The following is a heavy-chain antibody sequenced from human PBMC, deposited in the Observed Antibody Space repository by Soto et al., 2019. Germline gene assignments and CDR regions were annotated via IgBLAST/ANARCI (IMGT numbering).Heavy chain of an antibody. V-gene: IGHV3-33*01. CDR2: IWYDGSNK. J-gene: IGHJ6*02. Sequence: GGSLRLSCAASGFTFSSYGMHWVRQAPGKGLEWVAVIWYDGSNKYYADSVKGRFTISRDNSRNTLYLQMNSLRAEDTAVYYCARARIAARPHYYYYGMDVWGQGTTVTVSS. CDR1: GFTFSSYG. D-gene: IGHD6-6*01. CDR3: ARARIAARPHYYYYGMDV.